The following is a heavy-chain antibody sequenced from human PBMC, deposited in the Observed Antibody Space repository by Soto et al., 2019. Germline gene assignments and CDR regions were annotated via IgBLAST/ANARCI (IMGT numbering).Heavy chain of an antibody. D-gene: IGHD1-26*01. Sequence: PSETLSLTCTVSGGSISSNYYYWGWIRQPPGKGLEWIGSIYYSGSTYYNPSLKSRVTISVDTSKNQFSLKLSSVTAADTAVYYCARPSGSYLYYPDYWGQGTLVTVSS. J-gene: IGHJ4*02. V-gene: IGHV4-39*01. CDR2: IYYSGST. CDR3: ARPSGSYLYYPDY. CDR1: GGSISSNYYY.